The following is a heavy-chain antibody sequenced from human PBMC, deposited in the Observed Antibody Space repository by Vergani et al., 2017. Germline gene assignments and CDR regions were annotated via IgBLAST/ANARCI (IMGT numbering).Heavy chain of an antibody. J-gene: IGHJ4*02. CDR3: AIETDYYDSSGYYLDY. CDR1: GYSLTELT. Sequence: QVQVVQSGSAVRKPGASVKVSCQVPGYSLTELTIHWVPQAPGKGLEWRGGFDPEHGEVTFAHHIQGRVTMTEDRSTDTTYMELSSLRPEDTALYYCAIETDYYDSSGYYLDYWGQGTLVTVSS. CDR2: FDPEHGEV. V-gene: IGHV1-24*01. D-gene: IGHD3-22*01.